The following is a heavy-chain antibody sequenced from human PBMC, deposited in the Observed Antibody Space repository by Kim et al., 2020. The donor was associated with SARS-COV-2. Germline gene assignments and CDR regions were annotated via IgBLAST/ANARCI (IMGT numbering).Heavy chain of an antibody. CDR2: ISYDGSNK. D-gene: IGHD1-26*01. J-gene: IGHJ5*02. CDR3: AKDRGSTWQTGSNNWFDP. Sequence: GGSLRLSCAASGFTFSSYGMHWVRQAPGKGLEWVAVISYDGSNKYYADSVKGRFTISRDNSKNTLYLQMNSLRAEDTAVYYCAKDRGSTWQTGSNNWFDPWGQGTLVTVSS. CDR1: GFTFSSYG. V-gene: IGHV3-30*18.